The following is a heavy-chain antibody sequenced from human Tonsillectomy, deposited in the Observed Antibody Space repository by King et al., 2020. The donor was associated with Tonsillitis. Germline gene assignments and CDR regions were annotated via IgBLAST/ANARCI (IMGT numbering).Heavy chain of an antibody. D-gene: IGHD3-10*01. CDR1: GFTFSGYW. J-gene: IGHJ4*02. V-gene: IGHV3-74*01. Sequence: VQQVESGGGLDQPGGSLRLSCAASGFTFSGYWMHWVRQAPGKGLVWVSRINSDGDSTDYAESVKGRFTISRDNAKDTLFLQMNSLRAEDTAVYYCAKNWGLWFGGQGTLVTVSS. CDR2: INSDGDST. CDR3: AKNWGLWF.